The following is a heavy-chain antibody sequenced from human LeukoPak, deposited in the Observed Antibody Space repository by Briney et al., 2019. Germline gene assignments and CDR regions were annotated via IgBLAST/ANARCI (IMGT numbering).Heavy chain of an antibody. CDR2: IYHSGSTY. V-gene: IGHV4-38-2*02. CDR3: ARDSSTEISWFDP. CDR1: GYSIDSGYY. D-gene: IGHD2-2*01. J-gene: IGHJ5*02. Sequence: SEALSLTCTVSGYSIDSGYYWGWIRQPPGKGLEWIGSIYHSGSTYYYNPSLKTRVTISVDTSKNHFSLRLSSVTAADTAVYYCARDSSTEISWFDPWGQGTLVTVSS.